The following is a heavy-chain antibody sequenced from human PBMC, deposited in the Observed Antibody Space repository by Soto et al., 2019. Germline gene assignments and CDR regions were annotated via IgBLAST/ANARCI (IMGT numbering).Heavy chain of an antibody. CDR2: VYSSGRT. CDR1: GVSITSGDYN. J-gene: IGHJ6*02. CDR3: ATLGIAGTTSHCYYGMDV. Sequence: QVQLQESGPGLVKPSQTLSLTCTVSGVSITSGDYNWSWLRQAPGKGLEWIGFVYSSGRTYSNPSLKSRLTMSADTSKNQFSLKVNSVTAADTAVYYCATLGIAGTTSHCYYGMDVWGQGTPVAVSS. V-gene: IGHV4-30-4*01. D-gene: IGHD1-7*01.